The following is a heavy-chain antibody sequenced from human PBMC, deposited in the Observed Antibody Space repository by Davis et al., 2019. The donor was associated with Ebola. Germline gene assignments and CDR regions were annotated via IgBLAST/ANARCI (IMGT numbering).Heavy chain of an antibody. D-gene: IGHD6-13*01. CDR2: INHSGST. V-gene: IGHV4-34*01. J-gene: IGHJ6*02. CDR1: GGSFSGYY. CDR3: ARGRTSWSYGAAGSYYYYYGMDV. Sequence: MPSETLSLTCAVYGGSFSGYYWSWIRQPPGKGLEWIGEINHSGSTNYNPSLKSRVTISVDTSKNQFSLKLSSVTAADTAVYYRARGRTSWSYGAAGSYYYYYGMDVWGQGTTVTVSS.